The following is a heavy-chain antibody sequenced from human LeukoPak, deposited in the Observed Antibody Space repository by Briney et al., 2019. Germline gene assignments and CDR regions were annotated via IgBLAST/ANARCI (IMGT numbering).Heavy chain of an antibody. Sequence: GGSLRLSCAASGFTFSGSAMHWVRQASGKGLEWVGRTRSKANSYATAYAASVEGRFTISRDDSKNTAYLQMNSLKTEDTAVYYCTSLSSSSVYWGQGTLVTVSS. CDR2: TRSKANSYAT. CDR1: GFTFSGSA. D-gene: IGHD6-6*01. J-gene: IGHJ4*02. CDR3: TSLSSSSVY. V-gene: IGHV3-73*01.